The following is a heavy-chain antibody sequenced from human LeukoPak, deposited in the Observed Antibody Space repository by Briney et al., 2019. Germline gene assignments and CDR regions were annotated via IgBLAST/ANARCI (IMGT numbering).Heavy chain of an antibody. D-gene: IGHD3-22*01. J-gene: IGHJ4*02. Sequence: GGSLRLSCAASGFTFSSYAMSWVRQAPGKGLEWVSVMSGSGGPTYYADSVKGRFTISRDNSKNTLYLQMNSLRADDTAVYYCAKLQAGYYDSSGYHFDHWGQGTLVTVSS. CDR3: AKLQAGYYDSSGYHFDH. CDR2: MSGSGGPT. V-gene: IGHV3-23*01. CDR1: GFTFSSYA.